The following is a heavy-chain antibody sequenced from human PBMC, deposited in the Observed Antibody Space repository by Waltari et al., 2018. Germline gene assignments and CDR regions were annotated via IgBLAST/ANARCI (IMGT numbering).Heavy chain of an antibody. D-gene: IGHD3-9*01. CDR2: IYYSVST. Sequence: QLQLQESGPGLVKPSETLSLTCTVSGGSISSSSYYWGWIRQPPGKGLEWIGSIYYSVSTYYNPSLKSRVTISVDTSKNQFSLKLSSVTAADTAVYYCARWPIDWSIFDIWGQGTMVTVSS. CDR3: ARWPIDWSIFDI. CDR1: GGSISSSSYY. V-gene: IGHV4-39*01. J-gene: IGHJ3*02.